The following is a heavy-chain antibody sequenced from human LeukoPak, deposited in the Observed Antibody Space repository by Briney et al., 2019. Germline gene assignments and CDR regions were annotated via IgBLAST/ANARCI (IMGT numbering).Heavy chain of an antibody. CDR1: GYSISSGYY. V-gene: IGHV4-38-2*02. D-gene: IGHD3-22*01. J-gene: IGHJ4*02. Sequence: SETLSLTCTVSGYSISSGYYWGWIRQPPGKGLEWIGSMYHSGSTYYNPSLKSRVTISVDTSKNQFSLKLSSVTAADTAVYYCANSPPTFSSGSFDYWGQGTLVTVSS. CDR2: MYHSGST. CDR3: ANSPPTFSSGSFDY.